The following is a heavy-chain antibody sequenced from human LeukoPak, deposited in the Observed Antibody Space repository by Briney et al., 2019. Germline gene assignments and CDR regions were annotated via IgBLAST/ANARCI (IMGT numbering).Heavy chain of an antibody. J-gene: IGHJ4*02. D-gene: IGHD5-12*01. V-gene: IGHV4-61*01. CDR3: ARFDSGYDFEFDY. CDR1: GGSVSSGSYY. CDR2: IYYSGST. Sequence: PSETLSLTCTVSGGSVSSGSYYWSWIRQPPGKGLEWIGYIYYSGSTNYNPSLKSRVTISVDTSKNQFSLKLSSVTAADTAVYYCARFDSGYDFEFDYWGQGTLVTVSS.